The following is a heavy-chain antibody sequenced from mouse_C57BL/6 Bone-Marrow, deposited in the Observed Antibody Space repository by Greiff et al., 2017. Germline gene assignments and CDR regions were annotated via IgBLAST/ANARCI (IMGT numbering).Heavy chain of an antibody. V-gene: IGHV1-50*01. CDR3: ARDGTWFAY. D-gene: IGHD3-3*01. J-gene: IGHJ3*01. CDR1: GYTFTSYW. CDR2: IDPSDSYT. Sequence: QVQLQQPGAELVKPGASVKLSCKASGYTFTSYWMQWVKQRPGQGLEWIGEIDPSDSYTNYNQKFKGKATLTVDTSSSTAYMQLSGLTSEDSAVYYCARDGTWFAYWGQGTLVTVSA.